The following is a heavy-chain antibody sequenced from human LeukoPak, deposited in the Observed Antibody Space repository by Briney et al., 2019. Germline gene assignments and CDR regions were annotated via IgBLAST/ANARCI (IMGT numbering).Heavy chain of an antibody. D-gene: IGHD3-22*01. V-gene: IGHV3-23*01. CDR1: GFTFRRYA. Sequence: GGSLRLSCAASGFTFRRYAMRWVRQAPGKGLEWVSAIRGRGSSRYYDNSVKGRFTISRANSKNTLYLQMNSKRAEDTAIYYRAKDVGDDGSGYYYVRVFDYWGQGTLVTVSS. CDR3: AKDVGDDGSGYYYVRVFDY. J-gene: IGHJ4*02. CDR2: IRGRGSSR.